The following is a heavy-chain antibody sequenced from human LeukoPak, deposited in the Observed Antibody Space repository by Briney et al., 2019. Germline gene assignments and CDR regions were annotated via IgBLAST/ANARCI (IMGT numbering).Heavy chain of an antibody. CDR3: AKDGGGLWFGELLGDYYYMDV. J-gene: IGHJ6*03. CDR2: ISYDGSNK. Sequence: HPGGSLRLSCAASGFTFSSYGMHWVRQAPGKGLEWVAVISYDGSNKYYADSVKGRFTISRDNSKNTLYLQMNSLRAEDTAVYYCAKDGGGLWFGELLGDYYYMDVWGKGTTVTVSS. V-gene: IGHV3-30*18. D-gene: IGHD3-10*01. CDR1: GFTFSSYG.